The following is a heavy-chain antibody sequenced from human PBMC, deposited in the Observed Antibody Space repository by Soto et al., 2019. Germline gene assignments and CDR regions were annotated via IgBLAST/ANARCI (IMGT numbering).Heavy chain of an antibody. J-gene: IGHJ4*02. CDR2: INHSGST. CDR3: ARADDFSDRFDY. V-gene: IGHV4-34*04. CDR1: GGSFSGYY. Sequence: SETLSLTCAVYGGSFSGYYWSWIRQPPGKGLEWIGEINHSGSTNHNPSLRSRAIMSVDTSQNQFSLKLSSLTAADTAVYFCARADDFSDRFDYWGQRALVTVSS. D-gene: IGHD4-17*01.